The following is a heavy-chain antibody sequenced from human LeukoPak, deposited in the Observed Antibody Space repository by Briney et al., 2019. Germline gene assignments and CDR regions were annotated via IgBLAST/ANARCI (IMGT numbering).Heavy chain of an antibody. CDR3: ARENIAPRLGAFDY. CDR1: GFTFSSYV. CDR2: IWHDGSNK. Sequence: GGSLRLSCAASGFTFSSYVMHWVRQAPGKGLEWVAVIWHDGSNKYYADSVKGRFTFSRDNSKNTLYLQMNRLRAEDTAVYYCARENIAPRLGAFDYWGQGTLVTVSS. J-gene: IGHJ4*02. D-gene: IGHD6-6*01. V-gene: IGHV3-33*01.